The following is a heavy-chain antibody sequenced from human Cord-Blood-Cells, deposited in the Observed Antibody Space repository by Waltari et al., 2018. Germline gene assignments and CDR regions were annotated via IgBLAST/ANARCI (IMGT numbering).Heavy chain of an antibody. D-gene: IGHD7-27*01. Sequence: QVQRAESGGGWVKHGGSLRVSWAPDGSIFAVDDSSGLRQDPGKGLEWVSYISSSVSTIYYADSVKGRFTISRDNAKNSLYLQMNSLRAEDTAVYYCAMPPPGDGAFDIWGQGTMVTVSS. V-gene: IGHV3-11*04. J-gene: IGHJ3*02. CDR1: GSIFAVDD. CDR3: AMPPPGDGAFDI. CDR2: ISSSVSTI.